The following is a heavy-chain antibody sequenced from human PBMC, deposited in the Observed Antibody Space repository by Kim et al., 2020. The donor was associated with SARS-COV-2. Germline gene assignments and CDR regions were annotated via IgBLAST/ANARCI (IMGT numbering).Heavy chain of an antibody. Sequence: GGSLRLSCAASGFSVRNTYLRWFRQPPGKGLEWVSLIYYNGRTIYADSVEGRFTVTKDNSKDTLHLLMNNLVAADTAAYYCSGGGYYYRIGHYFDS. CDR1: GFSVRNTY. V-gene: IGHV3-66*01. J-gene: IGHJ5*01. D-gene: IGHD3-3*01. CDR3: SGGGYYYRIGHYFDS. CDR2: IYYNGRT.